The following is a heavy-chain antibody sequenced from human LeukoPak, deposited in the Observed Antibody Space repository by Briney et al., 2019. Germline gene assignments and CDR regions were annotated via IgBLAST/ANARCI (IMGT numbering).Heavy chain of an antibody. Sequence: GGSLRLSCAASGFXVSSNYMSWVRQAPGKGLEWVSVIYDGGSTYYADPVKGRFTISRDNSKNTLYLQMNSLRAEDTAVYYCARDLGRAGVYYYYGMDVWGQGTTVTVSS. J-gene: IGHJ6*02. D-gene: IGHD3-10*01. CDR1: GFXVSSNY. CDR2: IYDGGST. CDR3: ARDLGRAGVYYYYGMDV. V-gene: IGHV3-53*01.